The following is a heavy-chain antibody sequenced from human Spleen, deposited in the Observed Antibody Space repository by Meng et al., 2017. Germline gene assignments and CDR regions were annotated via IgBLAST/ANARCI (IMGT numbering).Heavy chain of an antibody. CDR1: GFTFSNAW. Sequence: VHLGESGEGLVPPGGSLRLSCAASGFTFSNAWMTWVRQAPGKGLEWIGRMKSNVDGGTVDYAAAVKGRFFISRDDSENTFYLQMNSLKTEDTAVYYCSGHVDYWGHGTLVTVSS. J-gene: IGHJ4*01. CDR2: MKSNVDGGTV. CDR3: SGHVDY. V-gene: IGHV3-15*01.